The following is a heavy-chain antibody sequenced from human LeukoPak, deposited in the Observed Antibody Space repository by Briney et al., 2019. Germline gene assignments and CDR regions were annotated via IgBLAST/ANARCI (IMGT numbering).Heavy chain of an antibody. CDR3: ARDPRGPIGYDSSARDTFDY. CDR1: RFTVSSNY. Sequence: PGGSLRLSCAASRFTVSSNYMTWVRQAAGKGLEWVSVIYSGGSTYYADSVKGRFTISRDNAKNSLYLQMNSLRPEDTGVYYCARDPRGPIGYDSSARDTFDYWGQGALVTVSS. J-gene: IGHJ4*02. V-gene: IGHV3-66*01. D-gene: IGHD3-22*01. CDR2: IYSGGST.